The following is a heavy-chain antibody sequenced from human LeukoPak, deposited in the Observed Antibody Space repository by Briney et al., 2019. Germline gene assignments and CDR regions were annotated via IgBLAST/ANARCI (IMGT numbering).Heavy chain of an antibody. CDR3: TRVHLGAATRFFDY. D-gene: IGHD1-26*01. Sequence: GGSLRLSCAASGFTFSDHYMDWVRQTPGKGLEWVGRIKNKANGYGTLYAASVTGRFVISRDDSKNSLYLQMNSLKTEDMAVYYCTRVHLGAATRFFDYWGQGTLVTVSS. CDR1: GFTFSDHY. J-gene: IGHJ4*02. V-gene: IGHV3-72*01. CDR2: IKNKANGYGT.